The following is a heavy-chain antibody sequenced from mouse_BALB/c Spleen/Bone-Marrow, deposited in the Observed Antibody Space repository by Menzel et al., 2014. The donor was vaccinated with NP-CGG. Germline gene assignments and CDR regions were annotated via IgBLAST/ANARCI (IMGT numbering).Heavy chain of an antibody. CDR1: GYTFTSYW. D-gene: IGHD1-1*01. CDR2: IDPSDSYT. CDR3: ARDSITTVVATDY. J-gene: IGHJ2*01. Sequence: QVQLQQSGAELVKPGASVKLSCKASGYTFTSYWMHWVKQRPGQGLEWMGEIDPSDSYTNYNQKFKGKATLTVDKSSSTAYMQLSSLTSEDSAVYYCARDSITTVVATDYWGQGTTLTVSS. V-gene: IGHV1-69*02.